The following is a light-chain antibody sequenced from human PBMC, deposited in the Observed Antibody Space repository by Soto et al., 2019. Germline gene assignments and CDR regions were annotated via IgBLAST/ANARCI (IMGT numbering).Light chain of an antibody. CDR2: IAS. J-gene: IGKJ4*01. CDR1: QDINSW. Sequence: DIQLNQSPSSVSASVGDRVTITCRASQDINSWLTWYQQKPGNAPKVLIYIASRLQSGVPSRFSGRGSGTDFSLTISNLQPEDFATYFCQQSKTFPLTFGGGTKVDIK. CDR3: QQSKTFPLT. V-gene: IGKV1-12*01.